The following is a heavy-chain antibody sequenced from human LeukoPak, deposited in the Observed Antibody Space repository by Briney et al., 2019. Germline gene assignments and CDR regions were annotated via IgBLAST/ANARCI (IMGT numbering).Heavy chain of an antibody. J-gene: IGHJ4*02. D-gene: IGHD5-12*01. Sequence: GGSLRLSCAASGFTSSSYTMNWVRQAPGKGLEWISSINPTGNSVYYADSVKGRSTISRDAAKNSLYLQMSSLRAGDTAMYYCARDFMGESGYAGYWGQGTLVTVSS. CDR1: GFTSSSYT. CDR2: INPTGNSV. V-gene: IGHV3-21*01. CDR3: ARDFMGESGYAGY.